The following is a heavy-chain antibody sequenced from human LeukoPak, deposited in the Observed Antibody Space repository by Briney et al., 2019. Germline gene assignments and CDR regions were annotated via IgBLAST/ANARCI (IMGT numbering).Heavy chain of an antibody. D-gene: IGHD5-18*01. Sequence: SETLTLTCTVSGGSISDKYWRWIRQPPGKGLEWIGYIHYSGTTSYNPSLKSRVVISVDTSKNQFSLKLNSVTAADTAMYYCATVPGYSYGYGYFDYWGQGTLVTVSS. J-gene: IGHJ4*02. CDR2: IHYSGTT. V-gene: IGHV4-59*01. CDR3: ATVPGYSYGYGYFDY. CDR1: GGSISDKY.